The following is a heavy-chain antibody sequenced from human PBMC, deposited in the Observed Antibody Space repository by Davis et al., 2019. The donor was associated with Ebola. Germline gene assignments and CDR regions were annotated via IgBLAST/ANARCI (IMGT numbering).Heavy chain of an antibody. D-gene: IGHD1-1*01. V-gene: IGHV3-33*01. CDR1: GFTLSSYA. Sequence: PGGSLRLSCAASGFTLSSYAMHWVRQAPGKGLEWVAVIWYDGTNKYYADSVKGRFSVSRDDSKNTLYLQMDSLRAEDTAVYYCARVPGYWSGHIGSWGQGTLVTVSS. J-gene: IGHJ4*02. CDR2: IWYDGTNK. CDR3: ARVPGYWSGHIGS.